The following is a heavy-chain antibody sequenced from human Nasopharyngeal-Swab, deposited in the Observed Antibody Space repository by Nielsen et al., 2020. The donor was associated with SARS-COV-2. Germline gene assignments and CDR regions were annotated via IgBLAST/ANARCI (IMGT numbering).Heavy chain of an antibody. D-gene: IGHD6-19*01. CDR2: IYPSDSDT. V-gene: IGHV5-51*01. J-gene: IGHJ6*03. CDR3: ARQGAVAGYYYYYMDV. Sequence: GESLTLSCKRSGCSFTSYWIGWARQMPGKGLGWIGIIYPSDSDTRYSPSFQGQVTISAYKSISTAYLQWSSLKASDTAMYYCARQGAVAGYYYYYMDVWGKGTTVTVSS. CDR1: GCSFTSYW.